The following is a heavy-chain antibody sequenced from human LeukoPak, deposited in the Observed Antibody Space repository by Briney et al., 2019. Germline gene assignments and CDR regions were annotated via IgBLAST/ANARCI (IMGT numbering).Heavy chain of an antibody. Sequence: PSETLSLTCTVSGGSISSSSYYWGWIRQPPGKGLEWIGSIYYSGSTYYNPSLKSRVTISVDTSKNQFSLKLSSVTAADTAVYYCARVTGDCSSTSCYVGQYYYYYMDVWGKGTTVTISS. V-gene: IGHV4-39*07. CDR3: ARVTGDCSSTSCYVGQYYYYYMDV. CDR2: IYYSGST. CDR1: GGSISSSSYY. D-gene: IGHD2-2*01. J-gene: IGHJ6*03.